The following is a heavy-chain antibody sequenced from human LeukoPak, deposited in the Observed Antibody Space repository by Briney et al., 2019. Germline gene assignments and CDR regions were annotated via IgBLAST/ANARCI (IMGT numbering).Heavy chain of an antibody. CDR3: AKQGNYYDSSGYFHYYYMDV. Sequence: GGSLRLSCAASGFTFSSYGMHWVRQAPGKGLEWVAFIRYDGSNKYYADSVKGRFTISRDNSKNTLYLQMNSLRAEDTAVYYCAKQGNYYDSSGYFHYYYMDVWGKGTTVTVSS. V-gene: IGHV3-30*02. CDR2: IRYDGSNK. CDR1: GFTFSSYG. J-gene: IGHJ6*03. D-gene: IGHD3-22*01.